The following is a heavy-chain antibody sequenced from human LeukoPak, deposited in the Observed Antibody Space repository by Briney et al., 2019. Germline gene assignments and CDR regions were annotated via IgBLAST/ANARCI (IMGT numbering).Heavy chain of an antibody. J-gene: IGHJ4*02. V-gene: IGHV1-69*06. CDR2: IIPIFGTA. D-gene: IGHD2-15*01. CDR3: ARARGYCSGGSCFSYVPYYFDY. CDR1: GGTFSSYA. Sequence: SVKVSCKASGGTFSSYAISWVRQAPGQGLEWMGGIIPIFGTANYAQKFQGRVTITADKSTSTAYMELNSLRAEDTAVYYCARARGYCSGGSCFSYVPYYFDYWGQGTLVTVSS.